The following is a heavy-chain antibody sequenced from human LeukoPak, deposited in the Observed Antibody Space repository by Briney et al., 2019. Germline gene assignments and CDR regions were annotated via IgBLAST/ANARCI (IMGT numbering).Heavy chain of an antibody. CDR1: GGSFSGYY. J-gene: IGHJ4*02. D-gene: IGHD6-19*01. CDR3: AREREESGAWYERPHFDY. Sequence: SETLSLTCAVYGGSFSGYYWAGIRQSSGKGLEGIGQINHSGITNYNPCLKSRVTISVDTSKNQFSLRVRSVTDADTAVYYCAREREESGAWYERPHFDYWGQGALVTVSS. V-gene: IGHV4-34*01. CDR2: INHSGIT.